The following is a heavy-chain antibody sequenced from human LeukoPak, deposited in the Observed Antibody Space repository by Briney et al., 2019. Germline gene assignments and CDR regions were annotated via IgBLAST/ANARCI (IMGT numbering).Heavy chain of an antibody. Sequence: SETLSLTCPVSGGSLSRYYWSWIRQPPGKGLEWIGYIYYSGSTNYNPSLKSRVTISVDTSKHQFSLKLSSVTAADTAVYYCARDSSWYPGWFDPWGQGTLVTVSS. CDR3: ARDSSWYPGWFDP. V-gene: IGHV4-59*01. J-gene: IGHJ5*02. CDR2: IYYSGST. D-gene: IGHD6-13*01. CDR1: GGSLSRYY.